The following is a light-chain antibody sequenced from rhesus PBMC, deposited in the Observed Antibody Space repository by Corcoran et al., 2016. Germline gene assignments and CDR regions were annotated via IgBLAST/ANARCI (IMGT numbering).Light chain of an antibody. CDR1: QSVSSY. CDR2: GAS. J-gene: IGKJ2*01. CDR3: LQSSNWPLYS. Sequence: EIVMTQSPATLALSPGERATLSCRASQSVSSYLAWYQQKPGQAPRLLIYGASSRATGIPDRFSGRGSVTEVTLTISRLEPEDVGVYFCLQSSNWPLYSFGQGTKVEIK. V-gene: IGKV3-24*04.